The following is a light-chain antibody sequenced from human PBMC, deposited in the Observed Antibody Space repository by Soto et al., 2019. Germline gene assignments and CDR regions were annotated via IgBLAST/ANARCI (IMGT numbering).Light chain of an antibody. CDR1: SSDVGGYNY. CDR3: SSYTSSSTLYG. V-gene: IGLV2-14*01. Sequence: QSVLTQPASVSGSPGQSITISCTGTSSDVGGYNYVSWYQQHPGKAPKLMIYDVSNRPSGVSNRFSGSKSGNTASLTISGLQAEDEADYYCSSYTSSSTLYGFGTGTKVTVL. CDR2: DVS. J-gene: IGLJ1*01.